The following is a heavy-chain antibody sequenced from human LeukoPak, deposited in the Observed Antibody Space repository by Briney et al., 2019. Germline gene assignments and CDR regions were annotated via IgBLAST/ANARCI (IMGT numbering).Heavy chain of an antibody. V-gene: IGHV4-34*01. J-gene: IGHJ5*02. D-gene: IGHD3-22*01. CDR1: GGSFSGYY. CDR2: INHSGST. CDR3: ARETDGDSSGLTAGYWFDP. Sequence: SETLSLTCAVYGGSFSGYYWSWIRQPPGKGLEWIGEINHSGSTNYNPSLKSRVTISVDTSKNQFSLKLSSVTAADTAVYYCARETDGDSSGLTAGYWFDPWGQGTLVTVSS.